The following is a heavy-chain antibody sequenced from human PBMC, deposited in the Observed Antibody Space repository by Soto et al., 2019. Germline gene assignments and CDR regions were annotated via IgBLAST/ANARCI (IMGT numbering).Heavy chain of an antibody. V-gene: IGHV3-23*01. CDR2: ISGSGGST. CDR1: GFTFSSYA. D-gene: IGHD3-16*02. CDR3: ARTSYDYIWGSYRLDAFDI. J-gene: IGHJ3*02. Sequence: GGSLRLSCAASGFTFSSYAMSWVRQAPGKGLEWVSAISGSGGSTYYADSVKGRFTISRDNAKNTLYLQMNSLRAEDTAVYYCARTSYDYIWGSYRLDAFDIWGQGTMVTVSS.